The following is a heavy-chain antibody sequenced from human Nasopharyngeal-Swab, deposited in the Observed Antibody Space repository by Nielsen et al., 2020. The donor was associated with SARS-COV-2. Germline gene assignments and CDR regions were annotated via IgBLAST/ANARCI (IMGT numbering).Heavy chain of an antibody. CDR3: AKGASGSYYDYYYYMDV. J-gene: IGHJ6*03. D-gene: IGHD1-26*01. CDR1: GFTFSSYA. Sequence: GGSLRLSCAASGFTFSSYAMSWVRQAPGKGLEWVSAISGSGGSTYYADSVKGRFTISRDNSKNTLYLQMNSLRAEDTAAYYCAKGASGSYYDYYYYMDVWGKGTTVTVSS. V-gene: IGHV3-23*01. CDR2: ISGSGGST.